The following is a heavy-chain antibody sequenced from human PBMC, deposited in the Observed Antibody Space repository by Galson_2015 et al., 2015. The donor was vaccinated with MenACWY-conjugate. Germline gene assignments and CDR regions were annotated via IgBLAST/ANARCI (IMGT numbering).Heavy chain of an antibody. D-gene: IGHD2-15*01. Sequence: SLRLSCAVSGFTFSRYWMHWVRHVPGKGLMWVSRINRDGTSTTYADSVKGRFTISRDNAKKTLDLQMNSLRAEDTAMYYCVRDHGDVVAAVPGDYFAYWGRGTLVTASS. CDR2: INRDGTST. CDR1: GFTFSRYW. J-gene: IGHJ4*02. CDR3: VRDHGDVVAAVPGDYFAY. V-gene: IGHV3-74*03.